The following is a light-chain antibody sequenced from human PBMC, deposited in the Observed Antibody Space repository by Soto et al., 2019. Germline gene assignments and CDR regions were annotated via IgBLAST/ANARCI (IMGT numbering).Light chain of an antibody. J-gene: IGKJ3*01. CDR3: QQYDTLSFT. V-gene: IGKV1-33*01. CDR1: QDISNY. Sequence: DIQITQSPSSLSASVGDRVTIACHASQDISNYLNWYQQKLGKAPKLLIYDASNLEPGVPSRFSGSGSGTEFIFTISSMQPEDIAKYYCQQYDTLSFTFGPGTKVDIK. CDR2: DAS.